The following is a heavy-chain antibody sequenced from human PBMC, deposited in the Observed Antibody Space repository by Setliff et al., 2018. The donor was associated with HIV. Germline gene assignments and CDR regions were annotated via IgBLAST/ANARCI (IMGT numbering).Heavy chain of an antibody. CDR3: ARVRFNFDNVKCFDL. V-gene: IGHV4-34*01. J-gene: IGHJ5*01. Sequence: SETLSLTCAVYRGSFSHYYWTWIRQSPGKGLEWIAEINQERTTFYNPSLKSRVTMSLDTSRNEVSLRLSSVTAADTATYFCARVRFNFDNVKCFDLWGPGTLVTVSS. D-gene: IGHD1-20*01. CDR1: RGSFSHYY. CDR2: INQERTT.